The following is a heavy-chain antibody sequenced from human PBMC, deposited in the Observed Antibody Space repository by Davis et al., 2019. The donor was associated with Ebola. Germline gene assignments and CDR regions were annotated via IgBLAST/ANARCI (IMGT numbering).Heavy chain of an antibody. CDR2: VNTNTGNP. J-gene: IGHJ5*02. Sequence: AASVKVSCKTSGYTFTNYAMNWVRQAPGQGLEWMGWVNTNTGNPTYAQGLTGRFVFSLDTSVSTAYLQISSLKAEDTAVYYCTRDVGKASPIFDPWGQGTLVTVSS. D-gene: IGHD1-1*01. CDR1: GYTFTNYA. CDR3: TRDVGKASPIFDP. V-gene: IGHV7-4-1*02.